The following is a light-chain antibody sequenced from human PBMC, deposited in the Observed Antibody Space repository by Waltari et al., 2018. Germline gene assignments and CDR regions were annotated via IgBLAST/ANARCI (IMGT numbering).Light chain of an antibody. CDR3: AAWDDSLSGYV. V-gene: IGLV2-14*03. CDR2: DVS. CDR1: RSDVGGYNY. Sequence: QSALTQPASVSGSPGQSITISCTGTRSDVGGYNYVSWYQQHPGKAPKLMIYDVSNRPSGVSNRFSGSKSGNTASLTISGLRSEDEADYYCAAWDDSLSGYVFGTGTKVTVL. J-gene: IGLJ1*01.